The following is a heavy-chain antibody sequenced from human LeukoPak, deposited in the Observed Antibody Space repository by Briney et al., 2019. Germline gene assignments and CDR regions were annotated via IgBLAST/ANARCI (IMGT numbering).Heavy chain of an antibody. CDR1: GFTFSSYS. CDR2: ISSSSSYI. V-gene: IGHV3-21*01. D-gene: IGHD4-17*01. CDR3: ARANGATYGDYGVDY. Sequence: GGSLRLSCAASGFTFSSYSMNWVRQAPGKGLEWVSSISSSSSYIYYADSVKGRLPISRDNAKNSLYLQLNSLRAEDTAVYYCARANGATYGDYGVDYWGQGTLVTVSS. J-gene: IGHJ4*02.